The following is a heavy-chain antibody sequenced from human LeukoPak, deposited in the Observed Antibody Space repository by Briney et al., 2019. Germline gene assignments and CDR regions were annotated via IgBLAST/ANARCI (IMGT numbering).Heavy chain of an antibody. CDR3: AKMAREDGYNS. Sequence: GASLRLSCAASGFTFSSYAMSWVRPAPGKGLEWVSAISGSGGSTYYADSVKGRFTISGDNSKNTLYLQMNSLRAEDTAVYYCAKMAREDGYNSWGQGTLVTVSS. CDR2: ISGSGGST. CDR1: GFTFSSYA. J-gene: IGHJ4*02. D-gene: IGHD5-24*01. V-gene: IGHV3-23*01.